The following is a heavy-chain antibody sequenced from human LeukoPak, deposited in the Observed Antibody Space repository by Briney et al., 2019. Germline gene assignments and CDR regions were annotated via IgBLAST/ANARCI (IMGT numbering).Heavy chain of an antibody. V-gene: IGHV1-46*01. D-gene: IGHD4-17*01. CDR1: GYTFTSYY. CDR3: ARDVHGDYGSGWFDP. J-gene: IGHJ5*02. CDR2: INPSGGST. Sequence: ASVKVSYKASGYTFTSYYMHWVRQAPGQGLEWMGIINPSGGSTSYAQKFQGRVTMTRDTSTSTVYMELSSLRSEDTAVYYCARDVHGDYGSGWFDPWGQGTLVSVSS.